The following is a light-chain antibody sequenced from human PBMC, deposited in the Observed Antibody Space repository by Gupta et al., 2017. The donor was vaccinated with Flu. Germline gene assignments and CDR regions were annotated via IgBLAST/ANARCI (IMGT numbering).Light chain of an antibody. CDR1: QSISNY. CDR3: QHRDNTPIA. CDR2: AAS. J-gene: IGKJ3*01. V-gene: IGKV1-39*01. Sequence: DIQMTQSPSSLSASVGDRVTITCRASQSISNYLNWYQQKPGKAPKLLIYAASSLQSGVPSRFSGSGSGTDFTLTIRRLQPEDFATYYCQHRDNTPIAFGHGTKVDIK.